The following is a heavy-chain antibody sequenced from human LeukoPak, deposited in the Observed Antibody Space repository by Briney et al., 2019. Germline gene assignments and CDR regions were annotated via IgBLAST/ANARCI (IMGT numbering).Heavy chain of an antibody. J-gene: IGHJ4*02. V-gene: IGHV4-59*01. D-gene: IGHD6-6*01. CDR3: ARGGTYSSSELGH. Sequence: PSETLSLTCTVSGGSISSYYWRWIRQPPGKGLEWIGYIYFTGSTNYNPSLRSRVTISLDMSKNQFSLKLSSVTAADTAMYYCARGGTYSSSELGHWGQGTLVTVSS. CDR2: IYFTGST. CDR1: GGSISSYY.